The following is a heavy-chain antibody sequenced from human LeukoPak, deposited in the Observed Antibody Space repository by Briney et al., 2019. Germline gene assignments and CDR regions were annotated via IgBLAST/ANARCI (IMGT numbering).Heavy chain of an antibody. V-gene: IGHV3-48*03. CDR1: GFTFTYYE. D-gene: IGHD3-10*01. CDR3: AEEASGDYFDY. CDR2: ISGSGTTI. J-gene: IGHJ4*02. Sequence: PGGSLRLSCAASGFTFTYYEMNWVRQAPGKGLEWVSYISGSGTTIYYADSVKGRFTISRDNAKNSLYLQMNSLRVEDTAIYYCAEEASGDYFDYWGQGTLVTVSS.